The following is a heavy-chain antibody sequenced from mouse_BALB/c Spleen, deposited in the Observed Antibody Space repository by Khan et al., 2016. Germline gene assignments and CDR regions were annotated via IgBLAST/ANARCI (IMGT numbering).Heavy chain of an antibody. D-gene: IGHD2-4*01. CDR1: NYSLTDYN. J-gene: IGHJ2*01. V-gene: IGHV1S135*01. CDR2: IDPNNGGV. CDR3: ARRKYEYYFFDS. Sequence: VQLKESGPELVKPGASVRVSCKASNYSLTDYNMYGVRQRHGKCPEWIGYIDPNNGGVSYNQKFKGKATLTVDKSSSTAFMHLNSLTTEDSAVYYCARRKYEYYFFDSWGQGTTLTVSS.